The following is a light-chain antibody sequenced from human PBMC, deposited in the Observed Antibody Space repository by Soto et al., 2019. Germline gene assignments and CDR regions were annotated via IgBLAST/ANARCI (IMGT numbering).Light chain of an antibody. CDR2: DVN. CDR3: CSYAGKSTYTWV. V-gene: IGLV2-11*01. Sequence: QSVLTQPRSVSGSPGRSVTISCTGTSSDVGGYDYVSWYQQHPGKAPKLLIYDVNKRPSGVPDRFSGSKSGNTASLTVSGVQAEDEADYYCCSYAGKSTYTWVFGGGTKSPS. J-gene: IGLJ3*02. CDR1: SSDVGGYDY.